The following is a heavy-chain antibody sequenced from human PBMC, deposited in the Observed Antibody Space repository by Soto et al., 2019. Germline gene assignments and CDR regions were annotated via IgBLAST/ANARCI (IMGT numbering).Heavy chain of an antibody. Sequence: SETLSLTCTVSGGSISSYYWSWIRQPPGKGLEWIGYIYYSGSTNYNPSLKSRVTISVDTSKNQFSLKLSSVTAADTAVYSCARGVRYYYDSSGLDYWGQGTLVTVSS. CDR2: IYYSGST. CDR1: GGSISSYY. J-gene: IGHJ4*02. CDR3: ARGVRYYYDSSGLDY. V-gene: IGHV4-59*01. D-gene: IGHD3-22*01.